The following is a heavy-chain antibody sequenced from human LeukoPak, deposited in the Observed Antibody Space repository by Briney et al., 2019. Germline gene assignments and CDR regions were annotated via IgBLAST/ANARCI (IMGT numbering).Heavy chain of an antibody. CDR2: IYHSGST. CDR1: GYSISSGYH. CDR3: ARVLIAVAGSYFDY. J-gene: IGHJ4*02. V-gene: IGHV4-38-2*02. Sequence: SETLSLTCTVSGYSISSGYHWGWIRQPPGKGLEWIGSIYHSGSTYYNPSLKSRVTISVDTSKNQFSLKLSSVTAADTAVYYCARVLIAVAGSYFDYWGQGTLVTVSS. D-gene: IGHD6-19*01.